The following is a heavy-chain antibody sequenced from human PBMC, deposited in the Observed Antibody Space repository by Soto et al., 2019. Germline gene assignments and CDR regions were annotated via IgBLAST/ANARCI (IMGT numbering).Heavy chain of an antibody. V-gene: IGHV1-18*01. D-gene: IGHD5-18*01. CDR2: ISAYNGNT. CDR1: GYTFTSYG. J-gene: IGHJ6*02. Sequence: ASVKVSWKACGYTFTSYGISWVRQAPGQGLEWMGWISAYNGNTNYAQKLQGRVTMTTDTSTSTAYMELRSLRSDDTAVYYCARDGVDTATGYYYGMDVWGQGTTVTVSS. CDR3: ARDGVDTATGYYYGMDV.